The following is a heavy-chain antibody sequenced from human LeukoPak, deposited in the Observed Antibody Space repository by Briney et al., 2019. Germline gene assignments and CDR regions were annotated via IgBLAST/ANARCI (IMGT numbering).Heavy chain of an antibody. V-gene: IGHV3-23*01. CDR1: GFTFSSFA. D-gene: IGHD4-17*01. Sequence: GGSLRLSCAASGFTFSSFAMSWVRQAPGKGLEGVSAISGSGGSTYYADSVKGRFTISRDNSKNTLYLQMNSLRAEDTAVYYCAKGYYGDYVDAFDNWGQGTMVTVSS. J-gene: IGHJ3*02. CDR2: ISGSGGST. CDR3: AKGYYGDYVDAFDN.